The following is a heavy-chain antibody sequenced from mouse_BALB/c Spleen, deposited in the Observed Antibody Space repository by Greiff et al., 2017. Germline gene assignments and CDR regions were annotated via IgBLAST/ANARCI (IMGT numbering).Heavy chain of an antibody. J-gene: IGHJ4*01. CDR1: GFSLTSYG. V-gene: IGHV2-9*02. Sequence: QVQLQQSGPGLVAPSQSLSITCTVSGFSLTSYGVHWVRQPPGKGLEWLGVIWAGGSTNYNSALMSRLSISKDNSKSQVFLKMNSLQTDDTAMYYCARDNLLLRSLYAMDYWGQGTSVTVSS. D-gene: IGHD1-1*01. CDR2: IWAGGST. CDR3: ARDNLLLRSLYAMDY.